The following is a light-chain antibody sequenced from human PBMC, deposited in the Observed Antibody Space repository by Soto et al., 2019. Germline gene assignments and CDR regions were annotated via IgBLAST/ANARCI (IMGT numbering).Light chain of an antibody. CDR1: SSNIGTNT. V-gene: IGLV1-44*01. CDR2: RNN. CDR3: AAWDDSLIYV. Sequence: QAVVTQPPSASGTPGQRVTISCSGSSSNIGTNTVNWYQQLPGTAPKLLIYRNNQRPSGVPDRFSGSKSGTSASLAISGLQSDDEADYYCAAWDDSLIYVFGSGTKVTVL. J-gene: IGLJ1*01.